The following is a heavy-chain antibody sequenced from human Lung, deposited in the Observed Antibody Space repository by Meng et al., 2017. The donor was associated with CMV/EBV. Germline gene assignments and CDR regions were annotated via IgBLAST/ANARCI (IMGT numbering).Heavy chain of an antibody. CDR1: GFAFDTYG. CDR3: AKDQLLFGGPNAYFDD. D-gene: IGHD3-16*01. CDR2: IRHDASNK. J-gene: IGHJ4*02. V-gene: IGHV3-30*02. Sequence: SCAASGFAFDTYGMHWVRQAPGKRLEWVAFIRHDASNKFYGDSVRGRFTISRDNSKNTLYLQMNGLRAEETAMYYCAKDQLLFGGPNAYFDDWGQGTLVTVSS.